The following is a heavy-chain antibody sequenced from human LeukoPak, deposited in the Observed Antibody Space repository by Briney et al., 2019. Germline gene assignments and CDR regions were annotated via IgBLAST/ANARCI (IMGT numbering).Heavy chain of an antibody. CDR3: AVSLVVGYYGMDV. V-gene: IGHV1-69*17. J-gene: IGHJ6*02. D-gene: IGHD2-15*01. Sequence: SVKVSCKASGGTFSSYAISWVRQAPGQGLEWMGWIIPIFGIANYAQKFQGRVTITADKSTSTAYMELSSLRSEDTAVYYCAVSLVVGYYGMDVWGQGTTVTVSS. CDR2: IIPIFGIA. CDR1: GGTFSSYA.